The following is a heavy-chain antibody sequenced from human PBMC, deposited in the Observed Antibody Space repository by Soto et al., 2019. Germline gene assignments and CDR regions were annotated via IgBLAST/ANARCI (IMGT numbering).Heavy chain of an antibody. J-gene: IGHJ4*02. CDR3: ARRTILDY. CDR1: GFTFRSYA. D-gene: IGHD2-2*01. CDR2: IYTGGST. Sequence: EVQLLESGGGLVQPGGSLRLSCAASGFTFRSYAMSWVRQAPGKGLEWVSVIYTGGSTYYADSVKGRFTISRDNSKNTLYLQMDSLRAEDTAVYYCARRTILDYWGQGNLVTVSS. V-gene: IGHV3-23*03.